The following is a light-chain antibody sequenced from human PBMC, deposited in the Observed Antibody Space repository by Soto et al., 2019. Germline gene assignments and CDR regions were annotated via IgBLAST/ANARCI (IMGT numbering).Light chain of an antibody. CDR1: QSVLYSSNNKNY. CDR3: QQYFGTPLT. Sequence: DIVMTQSPDSLAVSLGERATINCKSSQSVLYSSNNKNYLAWYQQKPGQPPKLLIYWASTRESGVPDRFSGSGSGTGFTLTISSLQAEDVAVYYCQQYFGTPLTFGGGTKVEIK. V-gene: IGKV4-1*01. J-gene: IGKJ4*01. CDR2: WAS.